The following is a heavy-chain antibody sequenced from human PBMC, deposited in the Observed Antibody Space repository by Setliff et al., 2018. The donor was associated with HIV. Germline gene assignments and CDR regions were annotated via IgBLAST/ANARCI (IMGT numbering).Heavy chain of an antibody. CDR3: ARGAFVVIPTARHDFDY. Sequence: ASVKVSCKASGYTFSGYYLHWVRRAPGQGLEWMGWINPNSGGTNYAQKFQGRVTMTRDTSISTAYMDLRRLRSDDTAMYYCARGAFVVIPTARHDFDYWGQGTLVTVSS. CDR1: GYTFSGYY. J-gene: IGHJ4*02. V-gene: IGHV1-2*02. CDR2: INPNSGGT. D-gene: IGHD2-2*01.